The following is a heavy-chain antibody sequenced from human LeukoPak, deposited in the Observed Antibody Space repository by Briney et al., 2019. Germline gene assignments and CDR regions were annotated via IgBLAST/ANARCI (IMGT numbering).Heavy chain of an antibody. Sequence: PSETLSLTCAVYGGSFSGYYWSWIRQPPGKGLEWIGEINHSGSTNYNPSLRSRVTISVDTSKNQFSLKLSSVTAADTAVYYCAGHHPRNTVDFWGQGTLVTVSS. CDR1: GGSFSGYY. V-gene: IGHV4-34*01. D-gene: IGHD2/OR15-2a*01. J-gene: IGHJ4*02. CDR3: AGHHPRNTVDF. CDR2: INHSGST.